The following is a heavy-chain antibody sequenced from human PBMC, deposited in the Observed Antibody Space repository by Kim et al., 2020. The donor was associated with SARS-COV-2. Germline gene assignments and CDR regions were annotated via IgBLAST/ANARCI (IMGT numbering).Heavy chain of an antibody. CDR2: IYSGGNT. D-gene: IGHD4-17*01. CDR1: KFTVGSNY. J-gene: IGHJ4*02. Sequence: GGSLRLSCAASKFTVGSNYMTWVRQAPGKGLEWVSVIYSGGNTYYADSVKGRFTISRDYSKNTLYLQINSLRAEDTAVYYCARTDYGDNYYFAYWGQGTL. V-gene: IGHV3-66*01. CDR3: ARTDYGDNYYFAY.